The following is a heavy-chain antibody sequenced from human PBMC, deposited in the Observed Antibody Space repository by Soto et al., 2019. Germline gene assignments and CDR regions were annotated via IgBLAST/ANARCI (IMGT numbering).Heavy chain of an antibody. CDR2: INHSGST. V-gene: IGHV4-34*01. J-gene: IGHJ6*02. CDR1: GGSFSGYY. D-gene: IGHD6-19*01. CDR3: ARGSGSSGWYYYYGMDV. Sequence: SETLSLTCAVYGGSFSGYYWSWIRQPPGKGLEWIGEINHSGSTNYNPSLKSRVTISVDTSKNQFSLKLSSVTAADTAVYYCARGSGSSGWYYYYGMDVWGQGTTVTVSS.